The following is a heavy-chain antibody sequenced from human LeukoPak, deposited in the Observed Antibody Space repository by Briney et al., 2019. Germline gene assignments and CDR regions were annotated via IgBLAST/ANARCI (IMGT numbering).Heavy chain of an antibody. V-gene: IGHV3-33*06. D-gene: IGHD2-2*01. CDR2: IWYDGSNK. J-gene: IGHJ4*02. Sequence: GGSLRLSCAASGFTFSSYGMHWVRQAPGKGLEWVAVIWYDGSNKYYADSVKGRFTISRDNSKNTLYLLMNSLRAEDTAVYYCAKDLVDCSSTSCSYYFDYWGQGTLVTVSS. CDR1: GFTFSSYG. CDR3: AKDLVDCSSTSCSYYFDY.